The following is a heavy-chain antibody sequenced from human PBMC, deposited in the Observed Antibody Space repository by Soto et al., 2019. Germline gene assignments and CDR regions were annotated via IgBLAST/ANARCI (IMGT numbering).Heavy chain of an antibody. V-gene: IGHV3-30*18. Sequence: ESGGGVVQPGRSLRLYCAASGFTFSNYVMQWVRQAPGKGLGWVAVISYDGSSKFYADSEGRFTISRDNSKNTLYLQMNSLRAEDTTVYYCTNGRRQQPPLDWGQGTLVTVSS. CDR3: TNGRRQQPPLD. CDR2: ISYDGSSK. D-gene: IGHD6-13*01. J-gene: IGHJ4*02. CDR1: GFTFSNYV.